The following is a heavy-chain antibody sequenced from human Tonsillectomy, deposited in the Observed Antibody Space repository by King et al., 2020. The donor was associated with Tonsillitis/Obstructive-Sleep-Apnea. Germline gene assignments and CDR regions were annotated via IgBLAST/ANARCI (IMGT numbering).Heavy chain of an antibody. CDR3: AREQASIVGATLIDY. V-gene: IGHV3-33*01. CDR2: IWYDGSNK. CDR1: GFTFSSYG. Sequence: LVESGGGVVQPGRSLRLSCAASGFTFSSYGMHWVRQAPGKGLEWVAVIWYDGSNKYYADSVKGRFTISRDNSKNTLYLKMNRLRAEDTAVYYCAREQASIVGATLIDYWGQGTLVTVSS. J-gene: IGHJ4*02. D-gene: IGHD1-26*01.